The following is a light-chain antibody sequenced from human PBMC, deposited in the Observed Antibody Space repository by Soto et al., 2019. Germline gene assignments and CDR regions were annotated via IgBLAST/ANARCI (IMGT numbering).Light chain of an antibody. J-gene: IGLJ2*01. CDR1: SSDVGGYNY. CDR3: SSYTSSSLVV. CDR2: DVS. Sequence: QPASVSGSPGQSITISCTGTSSDVGGYNYVSWYQQHPGKAPKLMIYDVSNRPSGVSNRFSGSKSGNTASLTISGLQAEDEDDYYCSSYTSSSLVVFGGGTKLTVL. V-gene: IGLV2-14*01.